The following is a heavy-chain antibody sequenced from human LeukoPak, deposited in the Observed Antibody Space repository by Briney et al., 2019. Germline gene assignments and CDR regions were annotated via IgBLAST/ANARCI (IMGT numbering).Heavy chain of an antibody. V-gene: IGHV3-66*01. D-gene: IGHD5-24*01. CDR3: ARDDGLRDGYSYYFDY. J-gene: IGHJ4*02. CDR1: GFTVSRNY. CDR2: IYSGGST. Sequence: PGGSLRLSSAASGFTVSRNYMSWVRQAPGKGLEWVSVIYSGGSTYYADSVKGRFTISRDNSKNTLYLQMNSLRAEDTAVYYCARDDGLRDGYSYYFDYWGQGTLVTVSS.